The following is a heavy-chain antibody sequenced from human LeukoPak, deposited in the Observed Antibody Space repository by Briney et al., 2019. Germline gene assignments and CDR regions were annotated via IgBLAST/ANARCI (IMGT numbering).Heavy chain of an antibody. CDR1: GFTPSRYS. J-gene: IGHJ3*02. CDR3: ARDYSYDFWSGLDAFDI. V-gene: IGHV3-48*01. Sequence: VGSLSLSPAVSGFTPSRYSMNWGREAPGQGLEWVSYISSSSSTIYYADSVKGRFTVSRDNAKNSLYLQMNSLRAEATAVYYCARDYSYDFWSGLDAFDIWGQGTMVTVSS. D-gene: IGHD3-3*01. CDR2: ISSSSSTI.